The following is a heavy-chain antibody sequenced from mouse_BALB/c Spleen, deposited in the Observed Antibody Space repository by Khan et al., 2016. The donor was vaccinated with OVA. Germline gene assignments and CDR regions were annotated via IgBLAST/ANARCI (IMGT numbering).Heavy chain of an antibody. J-gene: IGHJ3*01. Sequence: QIQLVQSGAELVRPGASVKLSCKTSGYIFTSYWIHWVKQRSGQGLEWIARIYPGTGSTYYNELFKGKATLTADKSSRTAYMQLSSLKSEDSAGYFCAREEGITSAWFAYWGQGTLVTVSA. V-gene: IGHV1S132*01. CDR1: GYIFTSYW. CDR2: IYPGTGST. CDR3: AREEGITSAWFAY. D-gene: IGHD1-1*01.